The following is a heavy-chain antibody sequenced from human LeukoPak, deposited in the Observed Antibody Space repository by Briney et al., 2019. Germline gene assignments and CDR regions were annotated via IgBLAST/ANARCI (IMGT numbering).Heavy chain of an antibody. J-gene: IGHJ5*02. Sequence: SETLSLTCTVSGGSVSSDSYYWSWIRQPPGQGLKWIGYVYYSRNTNYNPYLKSRVTISVDTSKNQFSLKLSSVTAADTAVYYCARGGSSWYAGRTSDWFDPWGQGNLVTVSS. CDR2: VYYSRNT. CDR1: GGSVSSDSYY. D-gene: IGHD6-13*01. CDR3: ARGGSSWYAGRTSDWFDP. V-gene: IGHV4-61*01.